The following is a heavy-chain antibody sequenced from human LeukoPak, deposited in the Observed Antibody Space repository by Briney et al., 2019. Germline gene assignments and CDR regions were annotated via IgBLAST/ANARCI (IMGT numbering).Heavy chain of an antibody. Sequence: PGGSLRLSCAASGFTFSNYGMHWVRQAPGKGLEWVAVIWYDGSDRYYADSVKGRFTISRDNSKNTLYLEMNSLRAEDTGVYHCARTYYGSGSHHMWYMDVWGKGTTVTVSS. V-gene: IGHV3-33*01. J-gene: IGHJ6*03. D-gene: IGHD3-10*01. CDR2: IWYDGSDR. CDR3: ARTYYGSGSHHMWYMDV. CDR1: GFTFSNYG.